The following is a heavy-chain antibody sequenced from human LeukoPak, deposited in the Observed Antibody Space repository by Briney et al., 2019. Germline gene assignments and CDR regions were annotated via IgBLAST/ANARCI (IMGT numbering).Heavy chain of an antibody. CDR3: ARRAYYDSSGYHPTSGYFDL. Sequence: SETLSLTCTVSGVSMFNYYWNWIRQPPGKGLEWIGYIYVNGITNYSPSLRSRGTISIATSKNQSSLRLTSVTAADTAIYYCARRAYYDSSGYHPTSGYFDLWGRGTLVSVS. D-gene: IGHD3-22*01. V-gene: IGHV4-4*08. J-gene: IGHJ2*01. CDR1: GVSMFNYY. CDR2: IYVNGIT.